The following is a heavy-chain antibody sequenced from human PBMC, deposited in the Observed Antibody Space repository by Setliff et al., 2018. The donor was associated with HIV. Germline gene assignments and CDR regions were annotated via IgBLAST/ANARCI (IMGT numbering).Heavy chain of an antibody. Sequence: PSETLSLTCTVSGGSISSGGYYWSWIRHYPGKGLEWIGYMYHTGNTYSNPSLASRLVMSLDPSKNQFSLKMSSVTAADTAVYYCTRLAGGYADYWGQGTLVTVSS. J-gene: IGHJ4*02. CDR2: MYHTGNT. D-gene: IGHD5-12*01. CDR3: TRLAGGYADY. V-gene: IGHV4-31*03. CDR1: GGSISSGGYY.